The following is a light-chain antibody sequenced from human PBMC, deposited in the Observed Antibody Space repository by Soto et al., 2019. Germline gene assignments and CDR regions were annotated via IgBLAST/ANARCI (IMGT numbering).Light chain of an antibody. CDR1: QDITSC. CDR2: AAS. CDR3: QQLSGYPLT. Sequence: DIQLTQSPSFLSASEGDRVTFTCRASQDITSCLAWYQQKPGKAPKLLIYAASTLQSGVPSRFSGSGCGTESPLTINSLQPEDFATYYCQQLSGYPLTFGGGTTVEI. J-gene: IGKJ4*01. V-gene: IGKV1-9*01.